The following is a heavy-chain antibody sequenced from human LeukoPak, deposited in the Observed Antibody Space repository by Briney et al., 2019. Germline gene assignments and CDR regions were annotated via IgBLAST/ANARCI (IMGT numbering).Heavy chain of an antibody. CDR1: GFTFDDYA. D-gene: IGHD2-15*01. CDR3: AKDELRYCSGGSCSSFDY. V-gene: IGHV3-9*01. J-gene: IGHJ4*02. Sequence: GGSLRLSCAASGFTFDDYAMHWVRQARGKGLEWVSGISWNSGSIGYADSVKGRFTISRDNAKNSLYLQMNSLRAEDTALYYCAKDELRYCSGGSCSSFDYWGQGTLVTVSS. CDR2: ISWNSGSI.